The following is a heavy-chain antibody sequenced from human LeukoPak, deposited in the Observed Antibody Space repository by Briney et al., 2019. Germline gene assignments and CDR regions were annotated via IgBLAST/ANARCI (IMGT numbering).Heavy chain of an antibody. V-gene: IGHV3-48*03. CDR3: AELGITMIAGV. D-gene: IGHD3-22*01. CDR1: GFTFSSYE. J-gene: IGHJ6*04. Sequence: GGSLRLSCAASGFTFSSYEMNWVRQAPGKGLEWVSYISSSGSTIYYADSVKGRFTISRDNAKNSLHLQMNSLRAEATAVYYCAELGITMIAGVSGKGTTATTSS. CDR2: ISSSGSTI.